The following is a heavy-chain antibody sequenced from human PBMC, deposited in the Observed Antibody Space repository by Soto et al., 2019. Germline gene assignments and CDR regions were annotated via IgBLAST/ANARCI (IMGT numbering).Heavy chain of an antibody. CDR1: GYTFTSYA. CDR2: INAGNGNT. CDR3: AREPASVGYYDSSGYYYDPWFDP. V-gene: IGHV1-3*01. J-gene: IGHJ5*02. D-gene: IGHD3-22*01. Sequence: ASVKVSCKASGYTFTSYAMHWVRQAPGQRLEWMGWINAGNGNTKYSQKFQGRVTITRDTSASTAYMELSSLRSEDTAVYYCAREPASVGYYDSSGYYYDPWFDPWGQGTLVTVSS.